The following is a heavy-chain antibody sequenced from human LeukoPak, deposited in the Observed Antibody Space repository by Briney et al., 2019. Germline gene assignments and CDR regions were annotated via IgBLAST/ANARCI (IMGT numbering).Heavy chain of an antibody. CDR1: GFTFSNYA. CDR2: ITGSGTST. Sequence: GGSLRLSCVASGFTFSNYAMSWVRQAPGKGLEWDSAITGSGTSTYYADSLKARFTISRDNSKNTVFLQMNSLRHEDTAIYYCVIWGDYDVLTGYYVPDYWGQGTLVTVSS. J-gene: IGHJ4*02. CDR3: VIWGDYDVLTGYYVPDY. D-gene: IGHD3-9*01. V-gene: IGHV3-23*01.